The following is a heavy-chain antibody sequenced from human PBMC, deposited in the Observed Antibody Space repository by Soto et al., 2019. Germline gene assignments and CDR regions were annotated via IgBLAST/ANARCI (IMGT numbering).Heavy chain of an antibody. D-gene: IGHD6-19*01. CDR2: INHSGST. V-gene: IGHV4-34*01. CDR1: GGSFSGYH. J-gene: IGHJ6*02. CDR3: ARGGGRGNGWGTYFYYGMDV. Sequence: QVQLQQWGAGLLKPSETLSLTCAVYGGSFSGYHWSWIRQPPGKGLEWIGEINHSGSTSYNPSLKSRVTISVDTSKNQFSLKVTSVTAADTAAYYCARGGGRGNGWGTYFYYGMDVWGQGTTVTVSS.